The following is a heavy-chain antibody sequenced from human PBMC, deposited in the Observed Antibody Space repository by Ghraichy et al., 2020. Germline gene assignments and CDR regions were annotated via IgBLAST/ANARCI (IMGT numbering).Heavy chain of an antibody. D-gene: IGHD2/OR15-2a*01. CDR1: GFIFSDRY. Sequence: GGSLRLSCAASGFIFSDRYMDWVRQAPGKGLEWVGRTRNKVNRYGTEYATTVKGRFTISRDESQNSMNLQMNSLKTEDTAGYFCARGASGGRAPNIYGRECWGQGPIVTASS. CDR3: ARGASGGRAPNIYGREC. CDR2: TRNKVNRYGT. J-gene: IGHJ4*03. V-gene: IGHV3-72*01.